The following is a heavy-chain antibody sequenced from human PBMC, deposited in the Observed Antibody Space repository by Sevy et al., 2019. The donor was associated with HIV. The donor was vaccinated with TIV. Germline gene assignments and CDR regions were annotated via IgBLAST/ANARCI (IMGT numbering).Heavy chain of an antibody. CDR2: IVVGSGNT. CDR3: AALIVGATKGDY. J-gene: IGHJ4*02. V-gene: IGHV1-58*01. CDR1: GFTFTSSA. D-gene: IGHD1-26*01. Sequence: ASVKVSCKASGFTFTSSAVQWVRQARGQRLEWIGWIVVGSGNTNYAQKFQERVTITRDMSTSTAYMELSSLRSEDTAVYYSAALIVGATKGDYWGQGTLVTVSS.